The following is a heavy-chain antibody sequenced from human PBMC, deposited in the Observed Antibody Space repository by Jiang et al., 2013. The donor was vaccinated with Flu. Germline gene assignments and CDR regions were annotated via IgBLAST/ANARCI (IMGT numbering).Heavy chain of an antibody. J-gene: IGHJ6*02. V-gene: IGHV3-30-3*01. CDR2: VSYDGSHK. CDR3: AREDPRGPFYYGMDV. Sequence: GLVQPGGSLRLSCAASGFVFSNFAMTWVRQAPGKGLEWVALVSYDGSHKYYSDSLKGRFTISRDNSQNTLYLQMNSLSGEDTAVYYCAREDPRGPFYYGMDVWGQGTAVTVSS. CDR1: GFVFSNFA.